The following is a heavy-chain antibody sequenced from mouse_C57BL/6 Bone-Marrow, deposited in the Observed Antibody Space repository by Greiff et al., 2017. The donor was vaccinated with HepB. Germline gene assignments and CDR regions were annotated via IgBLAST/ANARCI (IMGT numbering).Heavy chain of an antibody. J-gene: IGHJ4*01. Sequence: EVKLVESGPELVKPGASVKISCKASGYSFTDYNMNWVKQSNGKSLEWIGVINPNYGTTSYNQKFKGKATLTVDQSSSTAYMQLNSLTSEDSAVYYCARSLYYGSSYYAMDYWGQGTSVTVSS. V-gene: IGHV1-39*01. CDR1: GYSFTDYN. CDR3: ARSLYYGSSYYAMDY. CDR2: INPNYGTT. D-gene: IGHD1-1*01.